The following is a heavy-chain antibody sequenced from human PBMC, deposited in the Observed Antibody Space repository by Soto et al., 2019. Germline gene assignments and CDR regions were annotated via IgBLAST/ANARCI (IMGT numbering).Heavy chain of an antibody. CDR2: ISTDGSDT. J-gene: IGHJ4*02. V-gene: IGHV3-74*01. CDR3: ARDTFGLSY. CDR1: GFTFNHHW. D-gene: IGHD3-10*01. Sequence: VQLLQSGGGLVQPGGSLRLSCAASGFTFNHHWMHWVRQAPGKGLVWVSRISTDGSDTSYAGSVKGRFTISRDNAKNTVYLQMSSLRAEDTAVYYCARDTFGLSYWGQGTLVTVSS.